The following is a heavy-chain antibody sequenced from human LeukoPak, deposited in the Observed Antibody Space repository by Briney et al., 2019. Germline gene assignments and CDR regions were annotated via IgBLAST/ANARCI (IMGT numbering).Heavy chain of an antibody. V-gene: IGHV1-69*04. Sequence: GSSVKVSCKASGGTFSSYAISWVRQAPGQGLEWMGRIIPILGIANYAQKFQGRVTITADKSTSTAYMELSSLRSEDTAVYYCARGRTANARGGSVYWGQGTLVTVSS. CDR1: GGTFSSYA. D-gene: IGHD3-16*01. J-gene: IGHJ4*02. CDR3: ARGRTANARGGSVY. CDR2: IIPILGIA.